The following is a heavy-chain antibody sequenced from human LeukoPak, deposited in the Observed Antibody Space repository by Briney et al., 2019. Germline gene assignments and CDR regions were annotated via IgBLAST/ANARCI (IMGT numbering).Heavy chain of an antibody. J-gene: IGHJ5*02. CDR3: ATRPGDYGFDP. CDR2: INPNSGGI. CDR1: GYTFTGYY. V-gene: IGHV1-2*02. D-gene: IGHD4-17*01. Sequence: ASVKVSCKASGYTFTGYYMHWVRQAPGQGLEWMGWINPNSGGINYAQKFQGRVTMTRDTSISTAYMELSRLRSDDTAVYYCATRPGDYGFDPWGQGTLVTVSS.